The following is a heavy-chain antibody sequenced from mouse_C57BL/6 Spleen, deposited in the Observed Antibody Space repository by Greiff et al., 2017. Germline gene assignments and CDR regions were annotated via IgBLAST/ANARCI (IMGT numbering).Heavy chain of an antibody. Sequence: EVQLQQSGPELVKPGASVKISCKASGYTFTDYYMNWVKQSHGKSLEWIGDINPNNGGTSYNQKFKGKATLTVDKSSSTAYMELRSLTSEDSAVYYCARRHDYGSSYTWYFDFWGTGTTVTVSS. CDR3: ARRHDYGSSYTWYFDF. V-gene: IGHV1-26*01. CDR1: GYTFTDYY. J-gene: IGHJ1*03. D-gene: IGHD1-1*01. CDR2: INPNNGGT.